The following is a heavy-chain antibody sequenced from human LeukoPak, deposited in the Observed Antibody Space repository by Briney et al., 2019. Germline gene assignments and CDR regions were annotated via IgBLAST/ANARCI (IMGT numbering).Heavy chain of an antibody. CDR3: ARLLTPGIAVAGSFDP. V-gene: IGHV5-51*01. J-gene: IGHJ5*02. D-gene: IGHD6-19*01. Sequence: GESLKISCKGSGYSFTSYWIGWVRQMPGKGLEWMGIIYPDDSDTRYSPSFQGQVTISADKSISTAYLQWSSLKASDTAMYYCARLLTPGIAVAGSFDPWGQGTLVTVSS. CDR2: IYPDDSDT. CDR1: GYSFTSYW.